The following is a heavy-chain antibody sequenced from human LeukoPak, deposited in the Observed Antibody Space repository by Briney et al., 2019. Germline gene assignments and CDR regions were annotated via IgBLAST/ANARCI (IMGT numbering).Heavy chain of an antibody. D-gene: IGHD3-10*01. CDR3: ARGRITMVRGVIINSFFDY. CDR2: INSDGSST. Sequence: PGGSLRLSCAASGFTFSSYWMHWVRQAPGNGLVWVSRINSDGSSTSYADSVKGRFTISRDNAKNTLYLQMNSLRAEDTAVYYCARGRITMVRGVIINSFFDYWGQGTLVTVSS. CDR1: GFTFSSYW. V-gene: IGHV3-74*01. J-gene: IGHJ4*02.